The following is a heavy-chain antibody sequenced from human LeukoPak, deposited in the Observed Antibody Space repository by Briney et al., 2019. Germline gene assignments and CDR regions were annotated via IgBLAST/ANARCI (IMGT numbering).Heavy chain of an antibody. CDR3: AKDRHHRGYSYGVDY. CDR1: GFSLTSYT. D-gene: IGHD5-18*01. CDR2: ICGTGGST. Sequence: GGALRLSCAASGFSLTSYTMSRVRQAPGKGLEGVSDICGTGGSTYYPDPVKGRFTISRDNSKNPLYLQMNSLRAEDTAVYYCAKDRHHRGYSYGVDYWGQGTLVTVSS. J-gene: IGHJ4*02. V-gene: IGHV3-23*01.